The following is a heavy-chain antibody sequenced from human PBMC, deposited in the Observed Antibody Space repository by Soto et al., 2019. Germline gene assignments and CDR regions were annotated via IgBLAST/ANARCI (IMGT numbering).Heavy chain of an antibody. D-gene: IGHD3-10*01. V-gene: IGHV3-30-3*01. CDR2: ISYDGSNK. CDR1: GFTFSSYA. J-gene: IGHJ4*02. CDR3: AREIERLLGY. Sequence: QVQLVESGGGVVQPGRSLRLSCAASGFTFSSYAMHWVRQVPGKGLEWVAVISYDGSNKYYADSVKGRFTISRDNSKNTLYLQMNSLRAEDTAVYYCAREIERLLGYWGQGTPVTVSS.